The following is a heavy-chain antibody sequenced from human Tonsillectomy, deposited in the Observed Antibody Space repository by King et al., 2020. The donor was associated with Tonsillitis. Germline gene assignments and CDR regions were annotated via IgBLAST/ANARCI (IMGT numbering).Heavy chain of an antibody. D-gene: IGHD2-21*02. CDR2: ISWKCGSL. V-gene: IGHV3-9*01. Sequence: VQLVESGGGLVQPGRSLRLSCAAPGFTFDDYAMHWVRQAPGKGLEWVSSISWKCGSLGYSDSVKGRFTISRDNAKNSLYLQMNSLRPEDTALYYCAKDLTSVVTAILDYWGQGTLVTVSS. CDR3: AKDLTSVVTAILDY. CDR1: GFTFDDYA. J-gene: IGHJ4*02.